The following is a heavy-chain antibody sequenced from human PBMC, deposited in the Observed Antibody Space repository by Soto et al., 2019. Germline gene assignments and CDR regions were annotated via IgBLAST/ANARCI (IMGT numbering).Heavy chain of an antibody. D-gene: IGHD2-2*01. J-gene: IGHJ6*02. CDR1: GFTFSTYA. CDR2: ISGSGGST. CDR3: ATRRDASYYYYGMDV. V-gene: IGHV3-23*01. Sequence: PGGSLRLSCAASGFTFSTYAMSWVRQAPGKGLEWVSAISGSGGSTYYADPVKGRFTISRDNSKNTLFLQMNSLRAEDTAVYYCATRRDASYYYYGMDVWGQGTTVTVS.